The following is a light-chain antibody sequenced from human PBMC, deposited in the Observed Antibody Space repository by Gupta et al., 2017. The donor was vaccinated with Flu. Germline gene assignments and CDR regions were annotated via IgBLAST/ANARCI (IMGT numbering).Light chain of an antibody. CDR3: QQYDSYSLT. CDR2: KAS. V-gene: IGKV1-5*03. J-gene: IGKJ4*01. CDR1: QSISSW. Sequence: PSTLSASEGDRVTMTCRASQSISSWLAWYQQKPGKAPDLLIHKASSLESGVPSRFSGSGSGTEFTLTISSLQPDDFATYYCQQYDSYSLTFGGGTKVEIK.